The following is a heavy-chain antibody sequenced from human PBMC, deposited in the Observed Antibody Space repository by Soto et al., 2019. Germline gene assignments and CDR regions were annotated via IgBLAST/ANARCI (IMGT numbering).Heavy chain of an antibody. D-gene: IGHD5-18*01. CDR3: ARSGYSYGSAFDI. CDR2: IDWDDDK. V-gene: IGHV2-70*04. CDR1: GFSLSTSGMR. Sequence: SGPTLVNPTQTLTLTCTFSGFSLSTSGMRVSWIRQPPGKALEWLARIDWDDDKFYSTSLETRLTISKDTSKNQVVLTMTNMDPVDTAPYYCARSGYSYGSAFDIWGQGTMVTVSS. J-gene: IGHJ3*02.